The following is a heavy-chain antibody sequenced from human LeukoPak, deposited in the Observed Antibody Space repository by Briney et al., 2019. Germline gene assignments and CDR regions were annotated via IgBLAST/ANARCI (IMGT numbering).Heavy chain of an antibody. CDR1: GFTFSSYA. CDR3: AKVPNSGWIFDY. Sequence: TGGSLRLSCAASGFTFSSYAVSWVRQAPGKGLEWVSTISSSGASTWYADSVEGRFTISRDNSKNTLYLQMNSLRAEDTAVYYCAKVPNSGWIFDYWGQGTLVTVSS. D-gene: IGHD6-19*01. J-gene: IGHJ4*02. V-gene: IGHV3-23*01. CDR2: ISSSGAST.